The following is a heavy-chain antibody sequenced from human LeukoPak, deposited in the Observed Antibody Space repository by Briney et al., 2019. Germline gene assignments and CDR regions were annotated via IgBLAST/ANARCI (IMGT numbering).Heavy chain of an antibody. CDR3: ARFPLKDGYNSAGDY. V-gene: IGHV3-21*01. CDR1: GFTFSSYS. Sequence: GGSLRLSCAASGFTFSSYSMNWVRQAPGKGLEWVSSISSSSSYIYYADSVKGRFTISRDNAKNSLYPQMNSLRAEDTAVYYCARFPLKDGYNSAGDYWGQGTLVTVSS. CDR2: ISSSSSYI. J-gene: IGHJ4*02. D-gene: IGHD5-24*01.